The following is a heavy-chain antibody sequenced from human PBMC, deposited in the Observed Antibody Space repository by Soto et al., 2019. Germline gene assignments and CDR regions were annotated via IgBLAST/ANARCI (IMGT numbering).Heavy chain of an antibody. J-gene: IGHJ4*02. CDR3: ARLEGLATISYYFDF. Sequence: PSQTLSLTCVISGDSVSSNSAGWNWIRQTPSRGLEWLGRTYYRSKWYYTYAVSVKSRIIIDPDTSKNQFSLKLNSVTAADSAVYFCARLEGLATISYYFDFWGQGALVTVSS. D-gene: IGHD3-9*01. CDR1: GDSVSSNSAG. V-gene: IGHV6-1*01. CDR2: TYYRSKWYY.